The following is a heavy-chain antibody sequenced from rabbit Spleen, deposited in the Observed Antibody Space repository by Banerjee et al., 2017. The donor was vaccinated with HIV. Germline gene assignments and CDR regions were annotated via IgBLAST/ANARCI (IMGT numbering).Heavy chain of an antibody. V-gene: IGHV1S45*01. Sequence: QEQLVESGGGLVQPGGSLTLTCKASGFSFSDRDVMCWVRQAPGKGLQWIACINASTGKPVYATWESGRFSISRTSSTTVTLRMTSLTAADRATYFCARDLVGVIGWNFYLWGPGTLVTGS. CDR1: GFSFSDRDV. D-gene: IGHD2-1*01. CDR2: INASTGKP. CDR3: ARDLVGVIGWNFYL. J-gene: IGHJ4*01.